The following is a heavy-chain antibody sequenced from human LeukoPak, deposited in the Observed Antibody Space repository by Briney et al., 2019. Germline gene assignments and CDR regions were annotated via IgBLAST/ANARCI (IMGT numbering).Heavy chain of an antibody. D-gene: IGHD4-17*01. CDR3: ARDFDPSTVTTSLPFDY. CDR1: GYTFTIYG. J-gene: IGHJ4*02. CDR2: ISAYNGNT. Sequence: ASVKVSCKASGYTFTIYGISWVRQAPGQGLEWMGWISAYNGNTNYAQKLQGRVTMTTDTSTSTAYMELRSLRSDDTAVYYCARDFDPSTVTTSLPFDYWGQGTLVTVSS. V-gene: IGHV1-18*01.